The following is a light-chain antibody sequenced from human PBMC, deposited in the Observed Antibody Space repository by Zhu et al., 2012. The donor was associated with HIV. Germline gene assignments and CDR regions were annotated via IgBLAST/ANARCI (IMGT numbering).Light chain of an antibody. Sequence: DIQMTQSPSTLPASVGDRVTITCRASESISSWLAWYQQKPGKAPKVLIYMASNLQSGVPSRFSGSGSGTEFTLTISSLQPDDFATYYCQHYNGYPWTFGQGTKVEIK. CDR3: QHYNGYPWT. J-gene: IGKJ1*01. CDR2: MAS. CDR1: ESISSW. V-gene: IGKV1-5*03.